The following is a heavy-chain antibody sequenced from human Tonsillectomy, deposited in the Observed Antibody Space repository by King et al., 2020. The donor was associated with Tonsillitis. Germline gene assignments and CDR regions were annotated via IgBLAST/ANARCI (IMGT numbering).Heavy chain of an antibody. CDR3: ARENSSSGFYYYGMDV. J-gene: IGHJ6*02. CDR1: GFTFSNYE. D-gene: IGHD3-22*01. V-gene: IGHV3-48*03. Sequence: VQLVESGGGLVQPGVSLKLSCAASGFTFSNYEMNWVRQAPGKRLEWVSYITSSGSKIYYADSVKGRFTISRDNAKNTLSLQMNSLRAEDTAVYYCARENSSSGFYYYGMDVWGQGTTVTASS. CDR2: ITSSGSKI.